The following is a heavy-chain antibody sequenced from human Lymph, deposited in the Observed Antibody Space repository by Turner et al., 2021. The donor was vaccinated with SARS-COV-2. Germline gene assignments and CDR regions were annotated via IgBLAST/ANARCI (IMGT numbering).Heavy chain of an antibody. CDR3: ARGAAGEWYFDL. D-gene: IGHD1-26*01. V-gene: IGHV3-33*01. CDR1: GFTFSSYG. J-gene: IGHJ2*01. Sequence: QVQLVESGGGVVQPGRSLRLSCAASGFTFSSYGMYWVRQAPGKGLGWVAVIWYDGSNKYYADSVKGRFTISRDNSKNTLYLQMNSLRAEDTAVYYCARGAAGEWYFDLWGRGTLVTVSS. CDR2: IWYDGSNK.